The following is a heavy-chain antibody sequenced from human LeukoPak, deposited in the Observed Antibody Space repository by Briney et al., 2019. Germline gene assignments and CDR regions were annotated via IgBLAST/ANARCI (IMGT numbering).Heavy chain of an antibody. CDR1: GGSSSSGGYY. CDR3: ARDQQQLVRRRYFDL. J-gene: IGHJ2*01. CDR2: IYYSGST. Sequence: PSETLSLTCTVSGGSSSSGGYYWSWIRQHPGKGLEWIGYIYYSGSTYYNPSLKSRVTISVDTSKNQFSLKLSSVTAADTAVYYCARDQQQLVRRRYFDLWGRGTLVTVSS. V-gene: IGHV4-31*03. D-gene: IGHD6-13*01.